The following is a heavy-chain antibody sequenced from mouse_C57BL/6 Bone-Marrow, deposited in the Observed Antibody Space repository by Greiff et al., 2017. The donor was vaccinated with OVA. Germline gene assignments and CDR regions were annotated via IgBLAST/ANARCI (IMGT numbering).Heavy chain of an antibody. CDR1: GYAFSSSW. CDR2: IYPGDGDT. D-gene: IGHD1-1*01. CDR3: ASGTYYYGSSYDWYFDV. J-gene: IGHJ1*03. V-gene: IGHV1-82*01. Sequence: VQLQESGPELVKPGASVKISCKASGYAFSSSWMNWVKQRPGKGLEWIGRIYPGDGDTNYNGKFKGKATLTAVKSSSTAYMQLSSLTSEDSAVYFCASGTYYYGSSYDWYFDVWGTGTTVTVSS.